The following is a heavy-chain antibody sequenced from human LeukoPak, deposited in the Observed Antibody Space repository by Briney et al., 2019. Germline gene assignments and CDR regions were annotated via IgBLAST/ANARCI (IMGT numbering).Heavy chain of an antibody. J-gene: IGHJ3*02. CDR2: INHSGST. V-gene: IGHV4-34*01. D-gene: IGHD3-22*01. CDR3: ARGRRKKYYYDSSGPAGVAFDI. CDR1: GGSISSYY. Sequence: SETLSLTCTVSGGSISSYYWSWIRQPPGKGLEWIGEINHSGSTNYNPSLKSRVTISVDTSKNQFSLKLSSVTAADTAVYYCARGRRKKYYYDSSGPAGVAFDIWGQGTMVTVSS.